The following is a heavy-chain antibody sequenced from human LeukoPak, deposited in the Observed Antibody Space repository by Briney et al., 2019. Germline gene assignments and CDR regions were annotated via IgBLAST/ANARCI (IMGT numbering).Heavy chain of an antibody. V-gene: IGHV3-23*01. CDR2: ISGSGGST. J-gene: IGHJ4*02. CDR1: GFTFSSNA. D-gene: IGHD3-16*01. Sequence: GGSLRLSCAASGFTFSSNAMSWVRQAPGKGLEWVSAISGSGGSTYYADSVKGRFTISRDNSKNTLYLQMSSLRAEDTAVYYCAKDYDYVWGSYDYWGQGTLVTVSS. CDR3: AKDYDYVWGSYDY.